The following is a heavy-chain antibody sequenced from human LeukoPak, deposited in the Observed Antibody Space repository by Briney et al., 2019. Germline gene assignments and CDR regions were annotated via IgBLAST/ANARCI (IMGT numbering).Heavy chain of an antibody. J-gene: IGHJ4*02. CDR1: GFTFSSYA. CDR2: ISGSDGST. CDR3: TKEWYYEGSGFFPFFDS. Sequence: GGSLRLSCAASGFTFSSYAMSWVRLAPGEGLEWVSTISGSDGSTYYAASVKGRFTISRDNSKNTLYLQTNSLRADDTAVYYCTKEWYYEGSGFFPFFDSWGQGTLVTVSS. V-gene: IGHV3-23*01. D-gene: IGHD3-22*01.